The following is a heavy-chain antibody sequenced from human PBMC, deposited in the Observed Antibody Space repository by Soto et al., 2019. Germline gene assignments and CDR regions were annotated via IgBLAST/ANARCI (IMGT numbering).Heavy chain of an antibody. V-gene: IGHV1-69*01. J-gene: IGHJ6*02. CDR2: IIPISDTT. CDR1: RGTFSSYA. CDR3: ARSQGSSTSLEIYYYYYYGMDV. D-gene: IGHD2-2*01. Sequence: QVQLVQSGAEVKKPGFSEKVSCKASRGTFSSYAISWVRQAPGQGLEWMGGIIPISDTTNYAQKFQGRVTITADESTSTAYMELSSLRSEDTAVYYCARSQGSSTSLEIYYYYYYGMDVWGQGTTVTVSS.